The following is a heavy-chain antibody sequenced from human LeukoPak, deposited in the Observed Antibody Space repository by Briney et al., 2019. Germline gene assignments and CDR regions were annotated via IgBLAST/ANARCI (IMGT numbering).Heavy chain of an antibody. D-gene: IGHD3-3*01. Sequence: PGGSLRLSCAASGFTFSNYWMSWVRQAPGKGLEWVANIKQDGSEEYYVDSVKGRFTISRDNAKKSLYLQMNSLRAEDTAVYYCAREDYEFWSGRGYYYMDVWGKGTTVTVSS. CDR2: IKQDGSEE. CDR1: GFTFSNYW. V-gene: IGHV3-7*01. J-gene: IGHJ6*03. CDR3: AREDYEFWSGRGYYYMDV.